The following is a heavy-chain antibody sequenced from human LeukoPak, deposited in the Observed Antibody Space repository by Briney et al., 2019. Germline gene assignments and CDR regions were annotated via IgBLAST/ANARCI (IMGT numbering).Heavy chain of an antibody. V-gene: IGHV1-69*04. CDR2: IIPILGIA. Sequence: VASVKVSRKASGGTFSSYAISWVRQAPGQGLEWMGRIIPILGIANYAQKFQGRVTITADKSTSTAYMELSSLRSEDTAVYYCARGASQSYYYYGMDVWGQGTTVTVSS. D-gene: IGHD1-26*01. J-gene: IGHJ6*02. CDR3: ARGASQSYYYYGMDV. CDR1: GGTFSSYA.